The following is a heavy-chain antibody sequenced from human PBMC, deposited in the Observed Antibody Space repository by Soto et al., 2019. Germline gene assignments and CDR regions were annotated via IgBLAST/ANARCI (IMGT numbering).Heavy chain of an antibody. D-gene: IGHD3-22*01. J-gene: IGHJ4*02. Sequence: QVQLQESGPGLLKPSETLSLTCTVSGASISSYYWSWIRQPPGKGLEWIGYIYHSGSTKYNPSLKSRVTTSLDTSKNQFSLKLNSVTAADTAVYYCAKYDSSGYGMDYWGQGTLVTVSS. CDR3: AKYDSSGYGMDY. CDR1: GASISSYY. V-gene: IGHV4-59*01. CDR2: IYHSGST.